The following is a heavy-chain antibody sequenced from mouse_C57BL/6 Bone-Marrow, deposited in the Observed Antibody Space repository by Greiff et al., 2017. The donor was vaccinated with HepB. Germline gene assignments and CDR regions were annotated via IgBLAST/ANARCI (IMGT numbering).Heavy chain of an antibody. CDR2: IHPSDSDT. J-gene: IGHJ4*01. V-gene: IGHV1-74*01. D-gene: IGHD2-2*01. Sequence: KQRPGQGLEWIGRIHPSDSDTNYNQKFKGKATLTVDKSSSTAYMQLSSLTSEDSAVYYCAIRGYYDAMDYWGQGTSVTVSS. CDR3: AIRGYYDAMDY.